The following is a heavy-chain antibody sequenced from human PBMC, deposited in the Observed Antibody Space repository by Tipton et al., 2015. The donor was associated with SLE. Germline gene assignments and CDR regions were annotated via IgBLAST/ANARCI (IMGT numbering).Heavy chain of an antibody. V-gene: IGHV4-59*02. CDR1: GGYVSSYY. D-gene: IGHD5-12*01. Sequence: TLSLTCTVYGGYVSSYYWSWIRQPPGKGLEWIVYISYSGSTNYNPSLKSRVTISEDTSKTQFSLKLSSVGAADTAVYYCARWVSGYADYWGQGTLVTVSS. CDR3: ARWVSGYADY. J-gene: IGHJ4*02. CDR2: ISYSGST.